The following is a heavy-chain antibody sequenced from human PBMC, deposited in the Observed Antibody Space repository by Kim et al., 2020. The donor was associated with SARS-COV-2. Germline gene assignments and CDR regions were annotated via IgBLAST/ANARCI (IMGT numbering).Heavy chain of an antibody. Sequence: GGSLRLSCVASGFNFGTRWMHWVRQAPGKGLVWVSRVNSDGTNTAYAGSVRGRFTISRDNAKNTLFLQMDSLRVDDTAIYYCAKEEMWSLDSWGQG. CDR1: GFNFGTRW. J-gene: IGHJ4*02. D-gene: IGHD2-21*01. CDR2: VNSDGTNT. CDR3: AKEEMWSLDS. V-gene: IGHV3-74*01.